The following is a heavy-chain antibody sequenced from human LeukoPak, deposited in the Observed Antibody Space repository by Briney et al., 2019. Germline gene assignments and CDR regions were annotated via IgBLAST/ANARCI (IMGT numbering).Heavy chain of an antibody. V-gene: IGHV4-59*01. CDR1: GGSISSYY. J-gene: IGHJ6*03. CDR3: ASGAYCGGDCFMPYYYYYYMDV. D-gene: IGHD2-21*01. CDR2: IYYSGST. Sequence: SEILSLTCTVSGGSISSYYWSWIRQPPGKGLEWIGYIYYSGSTNYNPSLKSRVTISVDTSKNQFSLKLSSVTAADTAVYYCASGAYCGGDCFMPYYYYYYMDVWGKGTTVTVSS.